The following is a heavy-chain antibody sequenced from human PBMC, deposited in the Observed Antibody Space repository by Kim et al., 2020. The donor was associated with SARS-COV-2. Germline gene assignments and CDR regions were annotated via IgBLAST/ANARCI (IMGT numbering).Heavy chain of an antibody. Sequence: SETLSLTCTVSGGFISNNNFYWGWIRQPPGKGLEWIGTIYYSGSTYYNPSLKSRVTISVDTSKNQFSLQLSSVTAADTAVYYCARGAATDLRLTYYYGMDVWGHGTTVTVSS. J-gene: IGHJ6*02. V-gene: IGHV4-39*07. D-gene: IGHD2-15*01. CDR2: IYYSGST. CDR3: ARGAATDLRLTYYYGMDV. CDR1: GGFISNNNFY.